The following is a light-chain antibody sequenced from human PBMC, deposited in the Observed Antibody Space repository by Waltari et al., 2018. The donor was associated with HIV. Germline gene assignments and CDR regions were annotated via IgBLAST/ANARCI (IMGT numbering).Light chain of an antibody. CDR2: SNK. CDR3: STWDDSLNEWV. V-gene: IGLV1-44*01. CDR1: SSNIGDNP. Sequence: QSVLTQPPSASGTPGQRVTISCSGSSSNIGDNPVNWYPQVPGTAPQVLIYSNKQRPSGVPDRFSGSKSGTSVSLAISGLQSEDEADYYCSTWDDSLNEWVFGGGTKLTVL. J-gene: IGLJ2*01.